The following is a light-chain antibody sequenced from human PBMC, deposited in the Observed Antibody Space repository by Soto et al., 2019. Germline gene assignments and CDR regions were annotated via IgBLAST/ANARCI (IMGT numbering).Light chain of an antibody. Sequence: SGLTQPASVSGSPGQSITISCTGTSSDVGGYNYVSWYQQRPGKAPKLMIYDVSNRPSGVSNRFSGSKSGNTASLTISGLQAEDEADYYCSSYTSSSTLEVFGTGTKVTVL. V-gene: IGLV2-14*01. CDR3: SSYTSSSTLEV. CDR2: DVS. J-gene: IGLJ1*01. CDR1: SSDVGGYNY.